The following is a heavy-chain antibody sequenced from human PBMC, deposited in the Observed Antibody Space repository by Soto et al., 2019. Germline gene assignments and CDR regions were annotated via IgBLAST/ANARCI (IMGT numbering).Heavy chain of an antibody. CDR2: IYYSGST. J-gene: IGHJ6*03. Sequence: SETLSLTCTVSGGSISSYYWSWIRQPPGKGLEWIGYIYYSGSTNYNPSLKSRVTISVDTSKNQFSLKLSSVTAADTAVYYCARDAGVGYYYYYYMDVWGKGTTVTVSS. V-gene: IGHV4-59*01. CDR1: GGSISSYY. CDR3: ARDAGVGYYYYYYMDV. D-gene: IGHD2-8*01.